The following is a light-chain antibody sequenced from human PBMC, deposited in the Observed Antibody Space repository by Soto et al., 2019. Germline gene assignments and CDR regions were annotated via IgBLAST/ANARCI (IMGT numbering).Light chain of an antibody. CDR2: DVS. Sequence: QSALTQPASVSGSPGQSITISCTGTSSDVGGYNYVSWYQQHPGKAPKLMIYDVSNRPSGVSNRFSGSKSGNTASLTISGPQAEDESDYYCSSYTCSSTLVFGGGTELTVL. CDR3: SSYTCSSTLV. CDR1: SSDVGGYNY. V-gene: IGLV2-14*01. J-gene: IGLJ2*01.